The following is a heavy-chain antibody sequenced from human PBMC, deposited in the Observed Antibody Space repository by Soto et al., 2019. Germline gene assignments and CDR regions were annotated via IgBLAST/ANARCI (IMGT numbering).Heavy chain of an antibody. Sequence: QVQLQESGPGLVKPSQTLSLTCTVSGGSINSGDYYWSWIRQPPGKGLEWIGYIYYSGSTYYNPSLKSRGSRSADTSKNQFSLKLSSVTAADTAVYYCARAKGLVTVTTSWFDPWGQGTLVTVSS. CDR1: GGSINSGDYY. CDR3: ARAKGLVTVTTSWFDP. D-gene: IGHD4-17*01. V-gene: IGHV4-30-4*01. CDR2: IYYSGST. J-gene: IGHJ5*02.